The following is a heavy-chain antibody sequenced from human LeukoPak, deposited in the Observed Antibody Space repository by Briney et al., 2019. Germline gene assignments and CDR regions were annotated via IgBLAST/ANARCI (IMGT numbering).Heavy chain of an antibody. D-gene: IGHD6-19*01. Sequence: PSETLSLTCTVCGRSIRRYYWIWIRQPPGKGLEWIGYISYSGSTNYNPSLKSRVTISVDKSKNQFSLTLIPADDADTAVYYCARSTSWLYLDYRGQGTLVTVSS. CDR3: ARSTSWLYLDY. V-gene: IGHV4-59*01. CDR2: ISYSGST. CDR1: GRSIRRYY. J-gene: IGHJ4*02.